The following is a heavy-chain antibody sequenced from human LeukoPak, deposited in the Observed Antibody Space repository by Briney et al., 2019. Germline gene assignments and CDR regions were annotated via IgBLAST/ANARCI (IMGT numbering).Heavy chain of an antibody. CDR1: GFTVSSNY. CDR2: IYSGGST. J-gene: IGHJ4*02. Sequence: GGSLRLSCAASGFTVSSNYMSWVRQAPGKGLEWVSVIYSGGSTYYADSVKGRFTISRDNPKNTLYLQMNSLRAEDTAVYYCARGLAGYFDWLGFDYWGQGTLVTVSS. D-gene: IGHD3-9*01. V-gene: IGHV3-66*01. CDR3: ARGLAGYFDWLGFDY.